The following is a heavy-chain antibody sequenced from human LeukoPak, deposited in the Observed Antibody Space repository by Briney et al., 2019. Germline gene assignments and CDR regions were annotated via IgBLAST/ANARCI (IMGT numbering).Heavy chain of an antibody. CDR3: ARPPPYGGYAYGMDV. Sequence: GASVKVSCKASGYTFTSYGISWVRQAPGQGLEWMGWISAYNGNTNYAQKLQGRVTMTTDTSTSTAYMELRSLRSDDTAVYYCARPPPYGGYAYGMDVWGQGTTVTVSS. D-gene: IGHD4-17*01. CDR1: GYTFTSYG. V-gene: IGHV1-18*01. J-gene: IGHJ6*02. CDR2: ISAYNGNT.